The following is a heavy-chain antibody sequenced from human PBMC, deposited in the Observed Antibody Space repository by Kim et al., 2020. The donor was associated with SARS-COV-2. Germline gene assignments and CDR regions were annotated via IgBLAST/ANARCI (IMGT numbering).Heavy chain of an antibody. V-gene: IGHV3-48*02. Sequence: ADSVKGRFTISRDNAKNSLYLQMNSLRDEDTAVYYCARPRITMAKGGMDVWGQGTTVTVSS. J-gene: IGHJ6*02. D-gene: IGHD3-10*01. CDR3: ARPRITMAKGGMDV.